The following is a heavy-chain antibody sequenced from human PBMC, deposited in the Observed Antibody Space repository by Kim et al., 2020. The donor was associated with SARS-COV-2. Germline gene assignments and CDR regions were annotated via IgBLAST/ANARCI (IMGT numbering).Heavy chain of an antibody. J-gene: IGHJ4*02. V-gene: IGHV4-59*01. CDR2: VRYSGST. CDR1: GGSISGYY. Sequence: SETLSLTCTVSGGSISGYYWSWIRQPPGKGPEWIGYVRYSGSTNYDPSLESRVTISVDTSKNQFSLRLTSVTAADTAVYYCARVGSRSYGYQFFDYWGQGAPVNVSS. D-gene: IGHD5-18*01. CDR3: ARVGSRSYGYQFFDY.